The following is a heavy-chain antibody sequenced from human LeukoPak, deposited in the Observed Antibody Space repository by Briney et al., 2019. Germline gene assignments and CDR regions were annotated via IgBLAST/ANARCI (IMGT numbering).Heavy chain of an antibody. CDR1: GYTFTDYA. Sequence: ASVKVSCKASGYTFTDYAINWVRQAPGQGLEWMGWINTNTGYPTYAQGFTGRFVFSLDTSVRMAYLQISSLEAEDTAVYYCARYPHMILGAFDVWGQGTMVTVSS. V-gene: IGHV7-4-1*04. D-gene: IGHD3/OR15-3a*01. CDR3: ARYPHMILGAFDV. J-gene: IGHJ3*01. CDR2: INTNTGYP.